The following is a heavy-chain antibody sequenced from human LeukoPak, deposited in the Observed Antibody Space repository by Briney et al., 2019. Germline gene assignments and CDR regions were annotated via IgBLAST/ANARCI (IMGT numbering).Heavy chain of an antibody. J-gene: IGHJ3*02. CDR3: ASRAPEGAFDM. CDR2: ISGSGGTT. CDR1: GFTFRNYG. V-gene: IGHV3-23*01. Sequence: GGSLRLSCAASGFTFRNYGMTWVRQAPGKGLEWVSAISGSGGTTSYADSVKGRFTISRDNSKNTLYLQMNSLRADDTAVYYCASRAPEGAFDMWGQGTTVAVSS.